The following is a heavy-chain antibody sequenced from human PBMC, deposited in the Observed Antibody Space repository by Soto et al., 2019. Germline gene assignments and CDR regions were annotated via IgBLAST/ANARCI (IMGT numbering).Heavy chain of an antibody. Sequence: QVQLVQSGAEVKKPGASVKVSCKASGYTFTSYDINWVRQATGQGLEWMGWMNPNNGNTGYAQKFQGRGTMTRNTSISTAYMELSRLRSEDTAVYYWARRRCSGGSCYSPDWGQGTLVTVSS. J-gene: IGHJ4*02. CDR3: ARRRCSGGSCYSPD. CDR1: GYTFTSYD. D-gene: IGHD2-15*01. CDR2: MNPNNGNT. V-gene: IGHV1-8*01.